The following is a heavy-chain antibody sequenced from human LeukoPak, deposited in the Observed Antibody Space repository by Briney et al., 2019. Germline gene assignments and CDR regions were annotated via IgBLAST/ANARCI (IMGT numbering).Heavy chain of an antibody. J-gene: IGHJ3*02. CDR3: TSRDAFDI. V-gene: IGHV3-30*03. CDR1: GFAFSSDG. Sequence: GGSLRLSCAASGFAFSSDGMHWVRQAQGKGLEWVAVISYDGSNKYYADSVKGRFTISRDNSKNTLYLQMNSLRAEDTAVYYCTSRDAFDIWGQGTMVTVSS. CDR2: ISYDGSNK.